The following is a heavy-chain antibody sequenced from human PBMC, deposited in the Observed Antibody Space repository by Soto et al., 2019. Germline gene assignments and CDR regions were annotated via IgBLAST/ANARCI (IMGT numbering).Heavy chain of an antibody. D-gene: IGHD6-25*01. CDR3: TKDTGYLSMDA. Sequence: PGGSLRLSGASSGFTFNTNAMSWVRHAPGKGLEWVSSISGTGSRTYYADSVKGRFTIARDNSKNTVSLQMNNLRAEDTGLYYCTKDTGYLSMDAWGQGTTVTAP. J-gene: IGHJ6*02. CDR1: GFTFNTNA. CDR2: ISGTGSRT. V-gene: IGHV3-23*01.